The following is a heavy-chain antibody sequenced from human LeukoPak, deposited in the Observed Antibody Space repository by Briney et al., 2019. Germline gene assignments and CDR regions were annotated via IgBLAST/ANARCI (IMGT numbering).Heavy chain of an antibody. J-gene: IGHJ4*02. CDR3: ATNPRHGGSYYWGFDY. CDR1: GFTFSSYG. D-gene: IGHD1-26*01. CDR2: LSHDGSNK. Sequence: GRSLRLSCAAPGFTFSSYGMHWVRQAPGKGLEWVAVLSHDGSNKYYADSVKGRFTISGDNSKNTLYLQMNSLRAEDTAVYYCATNPRHGGSYYWGFDYWGQGILVTVSS. V-gene: IGHV3-30*03.